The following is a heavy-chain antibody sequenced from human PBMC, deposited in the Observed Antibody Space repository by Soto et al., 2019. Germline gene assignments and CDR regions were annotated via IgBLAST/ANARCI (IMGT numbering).Heavy chain of an antibody. J-gene: IGHJ4*02. D-gene: IGHD5-18*01. Sequence: SETLSLTCAVSGGSISSRSYYWGWIRQPPGKGLEWIGSIYYSGSTYYNPSLKSRVTISVDTSKNQFSLKLSSVTAADTAVYYCARHNYKSGYSYGWDFDYWGQGTLVTVSS. CDR1: GGSISSRSYY. V-gene: IGHV4-39*01. CDR3: ARHNYKSGYSYGWDFDY. CDR2: IYYSGST.